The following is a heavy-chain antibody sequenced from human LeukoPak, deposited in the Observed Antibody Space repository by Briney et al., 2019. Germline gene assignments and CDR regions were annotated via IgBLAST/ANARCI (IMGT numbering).Heavy chain of an antibody. D-gene: IGHD6-13*01. Sequence: ASVKVSCKASGYTFTGYYMHWVRQAPGQGLEWMGWINPNSGGTNYAQKFQGRVTMTRDTSISTAYMELSRLRSDDTAVYYCARVLIIAAAGSIDYWGQGTLVTVSS. V-gene: IGHV1-2*02. CDR3: ARVLIIAAAGSIDY. CDR2: INPNSGGT. CDR1: GYTFTGYY. J-gene: IGHJ4*02.